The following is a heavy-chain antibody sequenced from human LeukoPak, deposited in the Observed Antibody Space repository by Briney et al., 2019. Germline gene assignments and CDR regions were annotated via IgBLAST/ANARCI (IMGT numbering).Heavy chain of an antibody. D-gene: IGHD3-10*01. CDR1: GGSISSYY. V-gene: IGHV4-59*08. Sequence: SETLSLTCTVSGGSISSYYWSWIRQPPGKGLEWIVYICYSGSTYYNPSLKSRVTISVDTSKNQFSLKLSSVTAADKAVYYCASSLRDMVRGSLDYYYYGMDVWGQGTTVTVSS. J-gene: IGHJ6*02. CDR2: ICYSGST. CDR3: ASSLRDMVRGSLDYYYYGMDV.